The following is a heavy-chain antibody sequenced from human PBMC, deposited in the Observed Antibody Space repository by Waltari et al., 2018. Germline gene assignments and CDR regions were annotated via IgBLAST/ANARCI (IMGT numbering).Heavy chain of an antibody. J-gene: IGHJ6*02. CDR1: GFTFSSYD. V-gene: IGHV3-13*01. CDR2: IGTAGDT. CDR3: AREQLKGIVATMDYYYGMDV. Sequence: EVQLVESGGGLVQPGGSLRLSCAASGFTFSSYDMHWVRQATGKGLEWVSAIGTAGDTYYPGYVKGRFAIARENAKNSLYLQMNSLRAEDTAVYYCAREQLKGIVATMDYYYGMDVWGQGTTVTVSS. D-gene: IGHD5-12*01.